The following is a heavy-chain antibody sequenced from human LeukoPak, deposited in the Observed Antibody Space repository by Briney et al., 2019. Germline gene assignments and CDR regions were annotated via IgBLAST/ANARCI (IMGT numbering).Heavy chain of an antibody. Sequence: SVKVSCKVSGGAFSRYAISWVRQAPGRGLEWMGGIIPIFGTPKFAQKFQGRVTITADESTSTAYMELSSLRSEDTAVYYCARDRSGYSYGTDYYYYGMDVWGQGTTVTVSS. V-gene: IGHV1-69*13. J-gene: IGHJ6*02. CDR2: IIPIFGTP. D-gene: IGHD5-18*01. CDR1: GGAFSRYA. CDR3: ARDRSGYSYGTDYYYYGMDV.